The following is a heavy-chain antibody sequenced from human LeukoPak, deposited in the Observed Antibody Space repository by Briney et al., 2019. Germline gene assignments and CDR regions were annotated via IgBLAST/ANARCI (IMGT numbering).Heavy chain of an antibody. CDR1: GFTFDRFA. Sequence: GGSLRLSCSASGFTFDRFAMHWVRQAPGKGLEYLSGIGSNGRSTHNADSVKGRFTISRDNSKNTLFVQMTSLRAEDTAVYYCVNQISGWVYWGQGTLVTVSS. CDR2: IGSNGRST. J-gene: IGHJ4*02. V-gene: IGHV3-64*05. CDR3: VNQISGWVY. D-gene: IGHD6-19*01.